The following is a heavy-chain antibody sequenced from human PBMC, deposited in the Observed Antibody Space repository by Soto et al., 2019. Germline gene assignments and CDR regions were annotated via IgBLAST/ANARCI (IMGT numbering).Heavy chain of an antibody. CDR2: ISYDGSNK. D-gene: IGHD6-13*01. V-gene: IGHV3-30-3*01. J-gene: IGHJ4*02. Sequence: QVQLVESGGGVVQPGGSLRLSCAASGFTFSSYPMHWVRQAPGKGLEWVAIISYDGSNKYYADSVKGRFTISRDNSKNTLYVQMNSLRAEDTAVFYCGRSNNSSWHNFDDWGQGTLVTVSS. CDR1: GFTFSSYP. CDR3: GRSNNSSWHNFDD.